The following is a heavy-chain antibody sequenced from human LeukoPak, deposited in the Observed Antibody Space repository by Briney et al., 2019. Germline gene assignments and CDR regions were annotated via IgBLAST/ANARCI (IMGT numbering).Heavy chain of an antibody. CDR1: GFTFSSYG. CDR3: AKAKPILGSSRRPYFDY. CDR2: IWYDGSNK. Sequence: PGGSLRLSCAASGFTFSSYGMHWVRQAPGKGLEWEAVIWYDGSNKYYADSVKGRFTISRDNSKNTLYLQMNSLRAEDTAVYYCAKAKPILGSSRRPYFDYWGQGTLVTVSS. V-gene: IGHV3-33*06. D-gene: IGHD6-6*01. J-gene: IGHJ4*02.